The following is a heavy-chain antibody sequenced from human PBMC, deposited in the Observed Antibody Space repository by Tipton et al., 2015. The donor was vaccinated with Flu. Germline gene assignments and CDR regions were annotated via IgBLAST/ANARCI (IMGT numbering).Heavy chain of an antibody. V-gene: IGHV4-4*07. D-gene: IGHD3-10*01. J-gene: IGHJ4*02. Sequence: TLSLTCTASGGSMSSFYWSWIRQPAGKGLEFIGRIYTSGTSNYNPSLKSRVTMSIDTSKNQFSLKLNSVTAADTAVYYCARSPSYSGSGNYPYYFDFWGQGTLVTVSS. CDR1: GGSMSSFY. CDR2: IYTSGTS. CDR3: ARSPSYSGSGNYPYYFDF.